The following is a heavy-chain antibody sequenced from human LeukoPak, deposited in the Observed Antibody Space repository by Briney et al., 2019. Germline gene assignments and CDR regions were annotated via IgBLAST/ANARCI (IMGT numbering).Heavy chain of an antibody. CDR1: GASISSSDDY. V-gene: IGHV4-39*02. Sequence: PSETLSLTCTVSGASISSSDDYWGWIRQAPGKGLEWIGSIYYNVATYYNSSLKSRVTISVDTSKNHLSLKLSSVTAADTAVYYCARVRDGYNRNWAYWGQGTLVTVSS. CDR2: IYYNVAT. D-gene: IGHD5-24*01. J-gene: IGHJ4*02. CDR3: ARVRDGYNRNWAY.